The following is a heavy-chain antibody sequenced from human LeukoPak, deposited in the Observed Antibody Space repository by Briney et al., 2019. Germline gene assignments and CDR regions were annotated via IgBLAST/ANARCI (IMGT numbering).Heavy chain of an antibody. J-gene: IGHJ5*02. CDR3: ASVTPVNQNWFDP. Sequence: SVKVSCKASGGTFSSYAISWVRQAPGQGREWMGRIIPIFGTANYAQKFQGRVTITTDESTSTAYMELSSLRSEDTAVYYCASVTPVNQNWFDPWGQGTLVTVSS. V-gene: IGHV1-69*05. CDR2: IIPIFGTA. CDR1: GGTFSSYA. D-gene: IGHD2-15*01.